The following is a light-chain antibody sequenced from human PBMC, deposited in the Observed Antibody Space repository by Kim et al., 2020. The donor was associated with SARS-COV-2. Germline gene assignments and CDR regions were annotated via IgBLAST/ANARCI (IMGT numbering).Light chain of an antibody. CDR3: QQYNDWPRT. CDR2: GAS. CDR1: QSVSST. V-gene: IGKV3-15*01. J-gene: IGKJ1*01. Sequence: EIQMTQSLATLSVSPGERATLSCRASQSVSSTLAWYQQKPGQAPRLLIYGASTRATGIPATFSGSGSGTEFTLTISSLQSEDFAVYYCQQYNDWPRTFGQGSKGDIK.